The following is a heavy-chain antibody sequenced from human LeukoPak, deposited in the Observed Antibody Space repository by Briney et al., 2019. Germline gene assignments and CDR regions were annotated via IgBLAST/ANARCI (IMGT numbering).Heavy chain of an antibody. J-gene: IGHJ5*02. CDR2: IYYSGST. V-gene: IGHV4-39*01. D-gene: IGHD2-15*01. CDR3: ARGGEWFDP. Sequence: PSETLSLTCTVSGGSISSSSYYWGWIRQPPGKGLEWIGSIYYSGSTYYNPFLKSRVTISVDTSKNQFSLKLSSVTAADTAVYYCARGGEWFDPWGQGTLVTVSS. CDR1: GGSISSSSYY.